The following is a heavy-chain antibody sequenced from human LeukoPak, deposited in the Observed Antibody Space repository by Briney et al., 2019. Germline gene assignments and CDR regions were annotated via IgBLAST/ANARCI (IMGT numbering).Heavy chain of an antibody. CDR1: GFTFSSYA. CDR2: ISGSGGST. Sequence: GGSLRLSCAASGFTFSSYAMSWVRQAPGKGLEWVSAISGSGGSTYYADSVKGRFTISRDNSKNTLYLQMNSLRAEDTAVYYCAEDVLGVTIFGVVNDAFDIWGQGTMVTVSS. J-gene: IGHJ3*02. CDR3: AEDVLGVTIFGVVNDAFDI. V-gene: IGHV3-23*01. D-gene: IGHD3-3*01.